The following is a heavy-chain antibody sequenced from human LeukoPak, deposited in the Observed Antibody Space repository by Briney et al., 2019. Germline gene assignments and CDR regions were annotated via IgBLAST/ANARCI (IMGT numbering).Heavy chain of an antibody. D-gene: IGHD1-26*01. CDR3: ARDKIVGATHFDY. Sequence: GGSLRLSCAASGFTFSTYWMSWVRQAPGKGLEWVANIKPDGSKKNYVDSVTDRFTISRDNAKNSLYLQMNSLRADDTAVYYCARDKIVGATHFDYWGQGTLVTVSS. CDR1: GFTFSTYW. V-gene: IGHV3-7*03. CDR2: IKPDGSKK. J-gene: IGHJ4*02.